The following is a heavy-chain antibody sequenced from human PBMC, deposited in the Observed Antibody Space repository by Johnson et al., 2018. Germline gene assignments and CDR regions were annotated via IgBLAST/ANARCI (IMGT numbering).Heavy chain of an antibody. CDR3: AKDKVPGGTYSEPRGSYYYYYYRVV. CDR2: ISWNSGTI. V-gene: IGHV3-9*01. CDR1: GFTFDDYA. Sequence: VQLVQSGGGLVQPGRSLRLSCAASGFTFDDYAMHWVRQAPGKGLEWVSGISWNSGTIAYADSVKGRFTISRDNPKNSLYLQMNSLRAEDTAFYYCAKDKVPGGTYSEPRGSYYYYYYRVVWGKGTTVTVSS. D-gene: IGHD1-26*01. J-gene: IGHJ6*03.